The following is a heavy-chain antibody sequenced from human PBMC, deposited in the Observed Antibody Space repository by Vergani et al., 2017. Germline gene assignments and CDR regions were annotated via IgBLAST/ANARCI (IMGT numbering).Heavy chain of an antibody. V-gene: IGHV1-2*02. CDR1: GYTFTGYY. CDR3: ARDTRPRRTDYYYYGMDV. J-gene: IGHJ6*02. Sequence: QVQLVQSGAEVKKPGASVKVSCKASGYTFTGYYMHWVRQAPGQGLEWMGWINPNSGGTNYAQKFQGRVTMTRDTSISTAYMVLSRLRSDDTAVYYCARDTRPRRTDYYYYGMDVWGQGTTVTVSS. CDR2: INPNSGGT.